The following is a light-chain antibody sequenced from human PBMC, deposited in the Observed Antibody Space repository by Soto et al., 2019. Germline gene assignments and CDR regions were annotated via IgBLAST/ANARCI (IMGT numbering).Light chain of an antibody. CDR3: QSYDSSLSGYV. Sequence: QSVLTQPRSVSGSPGQRVTISCTGSSSNIWAGYDVHWYQQLPGTAPKLLIYGNSNRPSGVPVRFSGSKSGTSASLAITGLQAEDEADYYCQSYDSSLSGYVFGTGTKVTVL. CDR1: SSNIWAGYD. V-gene: IGLV1-40*01. CDR2: GNS. J-gene: IGLJ1*01.